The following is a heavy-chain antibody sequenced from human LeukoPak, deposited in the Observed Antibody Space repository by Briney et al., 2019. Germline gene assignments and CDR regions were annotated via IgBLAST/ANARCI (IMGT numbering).Heavy chain of an antibody. V-gene: IGHV1-18*01. Sequence: SGNSFISFAISWVRQAPGQGLEWMGWISAYNGNTNYAQKLQGRVTMTTDTSTSTAYMELRSLRSDDTAVYYCARDDSSGYQNFDYWGQGTLVTVSS. CDR2: ISAYNGNT. CDR1: GNSFISFA. D-gene: IGHD3-22*01. J-gene: IGHJ4*02. CDR3: ARDDSSGYQNFDY.